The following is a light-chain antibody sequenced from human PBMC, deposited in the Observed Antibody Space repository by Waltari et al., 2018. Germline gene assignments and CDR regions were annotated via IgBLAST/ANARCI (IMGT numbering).Light chain of an antibody. J-gene: IGKJ4*01. CDR1: QSLQYSNGYHY. CDR2: MAS. CDR3: MQALQTPLP. Sequence: DIVMTQSPLSLSVTPGEPASISCSSSQSLQYSNGYHYLDCYLQRPGQSPHQRIYMASARGFGVADRLSGSGSGINFTLKFSGVEAEDVWIYYCMQALQTPLPFGRGTRVDIK. V-gene: IGKV2-28*01.